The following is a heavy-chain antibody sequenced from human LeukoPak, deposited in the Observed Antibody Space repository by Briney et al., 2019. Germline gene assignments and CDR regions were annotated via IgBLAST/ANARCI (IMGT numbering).Heavy chain of an antibody. Sequence: GASVKVSCKASGYTFTGYYMHWVRQAPGQGLEWMGWINPNSGGTNYAQKFQGRVTMTRDTSISTAYMDLTRLRSDDTAVYYCAREGSGWYQPFDYWGQGTLVTVSS. D-gene: IGHD6-19*01. J-gene: IGHJ4*02. CDR2: INPNSGGT. V-gene: IGHV1-2*02. CDR1: GYTFTGYY. CDR3: AREGSGWYQPFDY.